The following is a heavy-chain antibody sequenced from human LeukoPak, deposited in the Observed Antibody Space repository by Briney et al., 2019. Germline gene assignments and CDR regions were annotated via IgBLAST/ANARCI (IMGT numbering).Heavy chain of an antibody. CDR2: INHSGST. D-gene: IGHD6-13*01. J-gene: IGHJ1*01. Sequence: SETLSLTSAVYGGSFSNDYWSCIRQPPGKGLEWIGEINHSGSTNYNPSLKSRVTISADTSKNQFSLKLSSVTAADTAVYYCGRSSSWQQYWGQGTLVTVSS. V-gene: IGHV4-34*01. CDR3: GRSSSWQQY. CDR1: GGSFSNDY.